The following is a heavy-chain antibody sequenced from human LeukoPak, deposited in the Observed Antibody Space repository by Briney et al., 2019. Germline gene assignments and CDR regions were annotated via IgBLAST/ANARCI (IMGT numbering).Heavy chain of an antibody. Sequence: SETLSLTCTVSGDSVSGGGYYWSWIRQPPGKGLEWIGYIYYSGSTNHNPSLKSRVTISVDTSRNQFSLKLSSVTAADTAVYYCARGQHYYDSSGYYLWYFDYWGQGTLVTVSS. J-gene: IGHJ4*02. V-gene: IGHV4-61*08. CDR1: GDSVSGGGYY. CDR3: ARGQHYYDSSGYYLWYFDY. CDR2: IYYSGST. D-gene: IGHD3-22*01.